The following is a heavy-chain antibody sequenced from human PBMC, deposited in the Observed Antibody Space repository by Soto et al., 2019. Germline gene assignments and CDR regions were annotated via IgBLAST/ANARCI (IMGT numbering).Heavy chain of an antibody. D-gene: IGHD5-18*01. Sequence: QVQLVESGGGVVQPGRSLRLSCAASGFTFSSSGMHWVRQAPGKGREWVAVISNDGSNKYYADSVKGRFTISRDNSKNTLYLQMNSLRAEDTAVYYCAKKDTGMVGYYYGMDVWGQGTTVTVSS. V-gene: IGHV3-30*18. J-gene: IGHJ6*02. CDR2: ISNDGSNK. CDR3: AKKDTGMVGYYYGMDV. CDR1: GFTFSSSG.